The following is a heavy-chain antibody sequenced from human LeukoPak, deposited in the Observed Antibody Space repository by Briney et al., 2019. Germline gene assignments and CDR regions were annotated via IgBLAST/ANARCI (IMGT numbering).Heavy chain of an antibody. J-gene: IGHJ4*02. Sequence: SVKVSCKASGGTFSSYAISWVRQAPGQGLEWMGGIIPIFGTANYAQKFQGRVTITTDESTSTAYMELSSLRSEDTAVYYCAHLEMATRNFDYWGQGTLVTVSS. CDR3: AHLEMATRNFDY. CDR2: IIPIFGTA. V-gene: IGHV1-69*05. D-gene: IGHD5-24*01. CDR1: GGTFSSYA.